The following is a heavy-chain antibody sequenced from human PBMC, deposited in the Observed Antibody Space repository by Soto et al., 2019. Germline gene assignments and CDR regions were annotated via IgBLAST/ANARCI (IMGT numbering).Heavy chain of an antibody. CDR2: IYYSGGT. J-gene: IGHJ4*02. Sequence: QVQLQESGPGLVRPSGTLSLTCAVSGDSINSNYCWTWVRQPPGKGLEWIAEIYYSGGTSYNPSPKGRVTISMDKSKHHFSLNLTSVPAADTAMYYCARDTGWGLGYWGQGTLVTVSS. CDR1: GDSINSNYC. V-gene: IGHV4-4*02. D-gene: IGHD6-19*01. CDR3: ARDTGWGLGY.